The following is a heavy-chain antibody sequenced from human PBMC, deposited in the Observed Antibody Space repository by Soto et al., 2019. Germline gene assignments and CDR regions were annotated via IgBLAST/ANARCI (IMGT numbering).Heavy chain of an antibody. D-gene: IGHD3-22*01. J-gene: IGHJ3*01. CDR2: ISHDGNSH. Sequence: QVHLVESGGGVVQPGRSLRHSCEGSGFSFSNYGIHWVRQAPGKGLEWVAVISHDGNSHHLADSVRGRFTISRDNSKNTLFLHMTSLRREDSAVYHCVKAQERSAQYFAVVITAFDFWGQGIMVTVSS. V-gene: IGHV3-30*18. CDR1: GFSFSNYG. CDR3: VKAQERSAQYFAVVITAFDF.